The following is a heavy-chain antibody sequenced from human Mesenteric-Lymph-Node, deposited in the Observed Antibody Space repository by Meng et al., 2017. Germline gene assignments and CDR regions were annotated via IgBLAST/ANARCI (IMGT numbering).Heavy chain of an antibody. Sequence: QVQLVESGGGVVQPGRSLRLSCAASGFTFSSYGMHWVRQAPGKGLEWVAVIWYDGSNKNYADSVKGRFTIYRDNSKNTLYLQMNSLRAEDTAVYYCARQGNYDSIGSLDYWGQGTLVTVSS. V-gene: IGHV3-33*01. J-gene: IGHJ4*02. D-gene: IGHD3-22*01. CDR1: GFTFSSYG. CDR2: IWYDGSNK. CDR3: ARQGNYDSIGSLDY.